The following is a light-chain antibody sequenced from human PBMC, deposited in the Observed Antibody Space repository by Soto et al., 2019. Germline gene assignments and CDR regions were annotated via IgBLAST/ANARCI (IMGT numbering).Light chain of an antibody. Sequence: EIVLTHSPDTLSLSPLEIASLSCSSSQSVHTFLAWYQQRPGQPPRLLIYGASTRATGVPARFSGSGSGTDSTLTISSLEPEDFAVYYCHQRSNWPPDTFGQGTRLEIK. J-gene: IGKJ5*01. CDR1: QSVHTF. CDR3: HQRSNWPPDT. CDR2: GAS. V-gene: IGKV3-11*01.